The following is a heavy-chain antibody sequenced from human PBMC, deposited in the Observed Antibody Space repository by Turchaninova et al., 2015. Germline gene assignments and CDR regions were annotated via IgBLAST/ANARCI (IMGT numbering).Heavy chain of an antibody. Sequence: EVQLVESGGGLVQPGGSLRLSCAASGFTSSSYDMNWVRQAPGKGLAWVSYISSSGSTLYSAVSLPGRFHIPRRNAKNTPSLQMNSLGAEETAVEYCAAAGSSGWYGGDYWGQGTLVTVSS. D-gene: IGHD6-19*01. V-gene: IGHV3-48*03. CDR2: ISSSGSTL. CDR1: GFTSSSYD. J-gene: IGHJ4*02. CDR3: AAAGSSGWYGGDY.